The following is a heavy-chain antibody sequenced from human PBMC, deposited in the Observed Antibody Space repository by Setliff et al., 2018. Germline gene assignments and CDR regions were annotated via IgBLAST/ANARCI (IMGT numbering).Heavy chain of an antibody. CDR1: GGSISSSSYY. CDR2: VYFSGYT. J-gene: IGHJ6*03. CDR3: ARESAGDESVRHLYYTDV. D-gene: IGHD1-1*01. Sequence: SETLSLTCTVSGGSISSSSYYWGWIRQPPGKGLEWLGSVYFSGYTYYNPSLSGRVTISIDTSKNQFSLRLTSVTAADTAVYYCARESAGDESVRHLYYTDVWGRGTTVTVSS. V-gene: IGHV4-39*07.